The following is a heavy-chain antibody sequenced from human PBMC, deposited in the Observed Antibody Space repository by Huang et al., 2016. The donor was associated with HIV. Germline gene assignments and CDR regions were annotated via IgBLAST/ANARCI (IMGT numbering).Heavy chain of an antibody. J-gene: IGHJ4*02. CDR3: ARSEPSRYYFDY. V-gene: IGHV3-30-3*01. CDR1: GFTFSNYA. CDR2: ISNEGSTK. Sequence: QVQLVESGGGVVQPGTSLRLSCAAYGFTFSNYAMNWVRQAPGKGLEWVAVISNEGSTKYYADSVKGRFTISRDNSKNTVYLQMNSLRAEDTAVYYCARSEPSRYYFDYWGQGTLVTVSS.